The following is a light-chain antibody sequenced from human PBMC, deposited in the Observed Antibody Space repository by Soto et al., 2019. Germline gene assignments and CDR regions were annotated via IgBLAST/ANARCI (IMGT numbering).Light chain of an antibody. CDR2: GAS. CDR3: QQYNNWPVWT. V-gene: IGKV3-15*01. CDR1: QSVSSN. Sequence: EIVMTQSPATLSVSPGERATLSCRASQSVSSNLAWYQQKPGQAPRLLIYGASTRATGIPARFSGSGSGTEFTLTISSLQSEDFAVYYCQQYNNWPVWTFGQGTKVEL. J-gene: IGKJ1*01.